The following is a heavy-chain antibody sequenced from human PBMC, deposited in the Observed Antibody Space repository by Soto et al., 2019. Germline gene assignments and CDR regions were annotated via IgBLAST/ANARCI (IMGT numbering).Heavy chain of an antibody. Sequence: EVQLLESGGGLVQPGGSLRLSRAASGFTFSSYAMSWVRQAPGKGLEWVSAISGSGGSTYYADSVKGRFTISRDNSKNTLYLQMNSLRAEDTAVYYCAKDQGVGDGTFDYWGQGTLVTVSS. CDR3: AKDQGVGDGTFDY. J-gene: IGHJ4*02. D-gene: IGHD1-26*01. V-gene: IGHV3-23*01. CDR1: GFTFSSYA. CDR2: ISGSGGST.